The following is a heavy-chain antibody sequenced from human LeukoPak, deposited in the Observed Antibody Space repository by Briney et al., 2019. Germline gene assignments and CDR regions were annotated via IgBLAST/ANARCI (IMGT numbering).Heavy chain of an antibody. CDR3: AREREDVDTAFYYYYYYMDV. CDR2: IYSGGGT. Sequence: GGSLRLSCAASGFTFSSYEMNWVRQAPGKGLEWVSVIYSGGGTYYAESVKGRFTISRDNSKNTLYLQMNSLRAEDTAVYYCAREREDVDTAFYYYYYYMDVWGKGTTVTISS. D-gene: IGHD5-18*01. CDR1: GFTFSSYE. J-gene: IGHJ6*03. V-gene: IGHV3-53*01.